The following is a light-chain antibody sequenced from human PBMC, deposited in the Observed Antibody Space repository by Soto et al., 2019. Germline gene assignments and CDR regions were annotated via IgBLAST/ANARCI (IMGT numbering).Light chain of an antibody. CDR3: SSYTTSSTYV. Sequence: QSVLTQPASVSGSPGQSITISCTGTSSDVGGYNYVSWYQQHPGKAPKLMIYDVSNRPSGVSSRFSGSKSGNTASLTISELQAEDEADYYCSSYTTSSTYVFGTGTKVTVL. J-gene: IGLJ1*01. V-gene: IGLV2-14*01. CDR2: DVS. CDR1: SSDVGGYNY.